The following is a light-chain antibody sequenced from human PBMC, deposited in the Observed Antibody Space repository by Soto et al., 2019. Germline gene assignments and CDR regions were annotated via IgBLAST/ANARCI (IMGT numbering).Light chain of an antibody. CDR2: DAS. CDR3: PQRSNWPWT. Sequence: EIVLTQSPATLSLSPGERATLSCRASQSVSNFLAWYQQKPGQAPRLLISDASNRATGIPGRFSGSGSGTDFSLTISSLQREDFAVYYCPQRSNWPWTFGQGTKVEIK. V-gene: IGKV3-11*01. J-gene: IGKJ1*01. CDR1: QSVSNF.